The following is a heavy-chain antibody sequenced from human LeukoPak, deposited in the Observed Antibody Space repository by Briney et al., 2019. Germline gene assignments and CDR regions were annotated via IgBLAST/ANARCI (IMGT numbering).Heavy chain of an antibody. J-gene: IGHJ3*02. D-gene: IGHD2/OR15-2a*01. CDR2: IYNDGST. V-gene: IGHV3-53*01. CDR3: ARNILFAFDI. Sequence: GGSLRLSCAASGLTVSSSYMSWVRQAPGKGLEWVSIIYNDGSTYYADSMEGRFTISRDNSKNTLYLQVNSPRAEDTAMYYCARNILFAFDIWGQGTMVTVSS. CDR1: GLTVSSSY.